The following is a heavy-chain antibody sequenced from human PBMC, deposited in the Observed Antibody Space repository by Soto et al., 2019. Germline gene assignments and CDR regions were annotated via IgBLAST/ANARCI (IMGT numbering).Heavy chain of an antibody. CDR3: AHRRYTRWSKPYFDF. J-gene: IGHJ4*02. CDR1: GFSLTTSGVG. V-gene: IGHV2-5*02. Sequence: QITLKESGPTLVKPTQTLTLTCTFSGFSLTTSGVGVGWIRQPPGKALEWLALIYWDDDKRYNPSLKSRLTINKDTSKTQVVLTMTNMDAVDTATYYCAHRRYTRWSKPYFDFWGRGTMVTVSS. CDR2: IYWDDDK. D-gene: IGHD2-2*01.